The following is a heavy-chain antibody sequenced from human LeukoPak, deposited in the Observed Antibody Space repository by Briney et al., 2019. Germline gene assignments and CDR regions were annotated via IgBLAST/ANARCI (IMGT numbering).Heavy chain of an antibody. Sequence: GGSLRLSCAASGFTLSSYWMHWARQTPGKGLVWVSRMSSDESTTNYADSVRGRFTISRDNAKNALYLQMNNLRAENTAIYFCARGRGPYGWFDPWGQGTLVTVSS. CDR1: GFTLSSYW. V-gene: IGHV3-74*01. CDR3: ARGRGPYGWFDP. J-gene: IGHJ5*02. CDR2: MSSDESTT. D-gene: IGHD3-10*01.